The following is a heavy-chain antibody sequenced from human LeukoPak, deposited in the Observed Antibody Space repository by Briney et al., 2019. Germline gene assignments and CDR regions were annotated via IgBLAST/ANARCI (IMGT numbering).Heavy chain of an antibody. CDR2: IIPMVDIA. J-gene: IGHJ6*02. CDR1: GGTFSSYA. CDR3: ARDRREYSGYLHYYYGMDV. Sequence: ASVRVSCKASGGTFSSYAINWVRQAPGQGLEWMGRIIPMVDIAKYAQKFQGRVTITADKSTSTAYMEVKNLRSEDTAVYYCARDRREYSGYLHYYYGMDVWGQGTTVTVSS. V-gene: IGHV1-69*04. D-gene: IGHD5-12*01.